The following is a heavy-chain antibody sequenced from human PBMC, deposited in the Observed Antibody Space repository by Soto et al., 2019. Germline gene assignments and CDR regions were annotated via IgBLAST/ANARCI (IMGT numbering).Heavy chain of an antibody. D-gene: IGHD5-18*01. V-gene: IGHV4-59*01. CDR1: GGSISSYY. Sequence: QVQLQESGPGLVKPSETLSLTCTVSGGSISSYYWSWIRQPPGKGLEWIGYIYYSGSTNYNPSLKSRVTISVDTSKNQFSLKLSSVTAADTAVYYCARDNRPRGYSYGGYYYGMDVWGQGTTVTVSS. J-gene: IGHJ6*02. CDR3: ARDNRPRGYSYGGYYYGMDV. CDR2: IYYSGST.